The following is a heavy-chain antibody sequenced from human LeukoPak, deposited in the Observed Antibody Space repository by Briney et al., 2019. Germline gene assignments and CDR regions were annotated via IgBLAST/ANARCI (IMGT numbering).Heavy chain of an antibody. D-gene: IGHD6-19*01. V-gene: IGHV3-74*01. Sequence: GGSLRLSCTASEFTFSSYWMHWVRQPPGKGLVWVSRINGDGSSTSYADAVKGRFTISRDNAKNTLYLRMNSLRAEDTAVYYCAKRLAMTGTYHFDYWGQGTLVTVSS. CDR1: EFTFSSYW. J-gene: IGHJ4*02. CDR3: AKRLAMTGTYHFDY. CDR2: INGDGSST.